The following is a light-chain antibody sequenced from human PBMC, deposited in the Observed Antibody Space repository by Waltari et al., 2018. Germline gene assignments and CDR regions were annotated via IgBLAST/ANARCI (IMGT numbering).Light chain of an antibody. J-gene: IGKJ2*01. Sequence: EIVMTQSPATLSVSPGERATLSCRASQSVSSKLAWYQQKPGQAPRLLIYAASTRATGIPARFSGSGSGTEFTLTISSLQSEDFAIYYCQHLNSNPLTFGQGTKLEIK. V-gene: IGKV3-15*01. CDR3: QHLNSNPLT. CDR2: AAS. CDR1: QSVSSK.